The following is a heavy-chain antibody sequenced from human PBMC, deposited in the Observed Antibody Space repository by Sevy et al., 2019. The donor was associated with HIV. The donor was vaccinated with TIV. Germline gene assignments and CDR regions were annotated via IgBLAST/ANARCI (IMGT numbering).Heavy chain of an antibody. V-gene: IGHV3-53*01. D-gene: IGHD7-27*01. CDR1: GLTVSSNY. Sequence: GGSLRLSCAVSGLTVSSNYMSWVRQAPGKGLEWVSLIYSGGATYYADSVNGRFTISGDDSKNTLYLQMDSLRAEDTAVYYCAREREGWELGGHYFEYWGQGTLVTVSS. CDR2: IYSGGAT. CDR3: AREREGWELGGHYFEY. J-gene: IGHJ4*02.